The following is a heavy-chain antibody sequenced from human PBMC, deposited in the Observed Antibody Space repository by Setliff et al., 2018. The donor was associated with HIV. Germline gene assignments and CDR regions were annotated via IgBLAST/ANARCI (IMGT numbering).Heavy chain of an antibody. D-gene: IGHD3-10*01. CDR1: GGTFSSYA. CDR2: IIPIFGTA. J-gene: IGHJ6*04. Sequence: SVKVSCKASGGTFSSYAISWVRQAPGQGLEWMGGIIPIFGTANYAQKFQGRVTITADESTSTVYMELSSLTSEDTAVYYCARGKGVGGVVITGGLDVWGKGTTVTVSS. V-gene: IGHV1-69*13. CDR3: ARGKGVGGVVITGGLDV.